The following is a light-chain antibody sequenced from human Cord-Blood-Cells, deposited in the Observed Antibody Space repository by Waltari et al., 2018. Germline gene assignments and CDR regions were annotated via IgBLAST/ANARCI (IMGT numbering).Light chain of an antibody. V-gene: IGLV2-8*01. Sequence: QSALTQPPSASGSPGQSVTISCTGTSSELGGYNYVACYPQQPGKAPKLMIYEVSKRPSGVPDRFSGSKSGNTASLTVSGLQAEDEADYYCSSYAGSKYVFGTGTKVTVL. J-gene: IGLJ1*01. CDR1: SSELGGYNY. CDR3: SSYAGSKYV. CDR2: EVS.